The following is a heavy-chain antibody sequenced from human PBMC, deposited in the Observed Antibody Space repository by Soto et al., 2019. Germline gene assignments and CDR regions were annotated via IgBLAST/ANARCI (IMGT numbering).Heavy chain of an antibody. CDR1: GGTFSSYA. CDR3: ARYDYSKPSRFDP. J-gene: IGHJ5*02. V-gene: IGHV1-69*13. D-gene: IGHD4-4*01. CDR2: IIPIFGTA. Sequence: SVKVSCKASGGTFSSYAISWVRQAPGQGLEWMGGIIPIFGTANYAQKFQGRVTITADESTSTAYMELSSLRSEDTAVYYCARYDYSKPSRFDPWGQGTLVTAPQ.